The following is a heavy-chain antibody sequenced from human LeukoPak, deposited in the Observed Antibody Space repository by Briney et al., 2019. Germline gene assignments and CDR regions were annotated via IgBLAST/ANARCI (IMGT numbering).Heavy chain of an antibody. CDR3: ARGTEGRGAFDI. D-gene: IGHD1-14*01. CDR1: GFTFSNYA. CDR2: ISYDGSNK. V-gene: IGHV3-30*14. J-gene: IGHJ3*02. Sequence: GRSLRLSCAAPGFTFSNYAIHWVRQAPGKGLEWVAVISYDGSNKYHADSVKGRFTISRDNSKNTLYLQMNSLRAEDTAVYYCARGTEGRGAFDIWGQGTMVTVSS.